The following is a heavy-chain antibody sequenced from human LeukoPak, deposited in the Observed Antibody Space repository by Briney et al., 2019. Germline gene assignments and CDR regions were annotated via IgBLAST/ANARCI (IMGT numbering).Heavy chain of an antibody. V-gene: IGHV4-4*07. CDR3: ARFSAIAAAGLDAFDI. D-gene: IGHD6-13*01. CDR2: IYTSGST. J-gene: IGHJ3*02. CDR1: GGSISSYY. Sequence: PSETLSLTCTVSGGSISSYYWSWIRQPAGKGLEWIGRIYTSGSTNYNPSLKSRVTMSVDTSKNQFSLKLSSVTAADTAVYYCARFSAIAAAGLDAFDIWGQGTMVTVSS.